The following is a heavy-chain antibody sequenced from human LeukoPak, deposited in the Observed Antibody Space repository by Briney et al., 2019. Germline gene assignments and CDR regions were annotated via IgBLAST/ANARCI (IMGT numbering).Heavy chain of an antibody. CDR1: GFMFSSNW. CDR2: VFYNGNT. J-gene: IGHJ4*02. CDR3: ARRSPLVVVTAAHYYDY. D-gene: IGHD2-21*02. V-gene: IGHV4-4*02. Sequence: GSLRLSCAASGFMFSSNWMSWIRQPPGQGLEWIGEVFYNGNTHYNPSLKSRVIISTDASKNQFSLTLTAVTASDTAIYYCARRSPLVVVTAAHYYDYWGQGTLVTVSS.